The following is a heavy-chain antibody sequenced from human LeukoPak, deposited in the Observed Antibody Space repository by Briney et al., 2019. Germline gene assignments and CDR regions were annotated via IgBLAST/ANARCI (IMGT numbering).Heavy chain of an antibody. CDR3: ARLSRAVLTYGMDV. V-gene: IGHV5-51*01. CDR2: IYPGDSDT. D-gene: IGHD6-19*01. J-gene: IGHJ6*04. Sequence: GASLRISGRGSGDSFTSYWIAWVRQMPGKGLEWMGIIYPGDSDTRYSPSFQGQVTISADKSISTAYLQWSSLKASDTAMYYCARLSRAVLTYGMDVWGKGTTVTVSS. CDR1: GDSFTSYW.